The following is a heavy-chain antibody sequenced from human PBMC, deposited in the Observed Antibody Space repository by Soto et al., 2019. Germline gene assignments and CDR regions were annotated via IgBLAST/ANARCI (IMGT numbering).Heavy chain of an antibody. CDR2: ISYDGSNK. D-gene: IGHD1-26*01. Sequence: QVQLVESGGGVVQPGRSLRLSCAASGFTFSSYAMHWVRQAPGKGLEWVAVISYDGSNKYYADSVKGRFTISRDNSKNTLYLQMNSLRAEDTAVYYCAREWEYSGSYHPIYYGGQGTLVTVSS. J-gene: IGHJ4*02. CDR3: AREWEYSGSYHPIYY. V-gene: IGHV3-30-3*01. CDR1: GFTFSSYA.